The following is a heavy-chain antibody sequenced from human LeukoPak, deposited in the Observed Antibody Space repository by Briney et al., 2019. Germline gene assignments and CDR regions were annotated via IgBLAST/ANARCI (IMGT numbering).Heavy chain of an antibody. V-gene: IGHV3-7*04. CDR2: IKQDGSEK. D-gene: IGHD2-2*01. CDR3: PRDRGYHRFDP. CDR1: GFTFSSYW. Sequence: PGGSLRLSCAASGFTFSSYWLSWVRQAPGKGLEWVANIKQDGSEKYYVDSVKGRFTISRDNAKNSLFLQMNSLRVEDTAVYYCPRDRGYHRFDPWAWEPWSPSPQ. J-gene: IGHJ5*02.